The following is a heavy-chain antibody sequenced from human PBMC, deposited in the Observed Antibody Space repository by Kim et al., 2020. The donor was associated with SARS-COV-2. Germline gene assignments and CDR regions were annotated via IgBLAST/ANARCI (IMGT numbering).Heavy chain of an antibody. J-gene: IGHJ6*01. CDR2: IYYSGST. CDR1: GGSISSYY. Sequence: SETLSLTCAVSGGSISSYYWSWIRQPPGKGLEWIGYIYYSGSTSYNPSLKSRVTILVDTSKNKFFLKLSTVTAADTAVSYCARLDTYSNILYYYYGLDV. D-gene: IGHD4-4*01. V-gene: IGHV4-59*08. CDR3: ARLDTYSNILYYYYGLDV.